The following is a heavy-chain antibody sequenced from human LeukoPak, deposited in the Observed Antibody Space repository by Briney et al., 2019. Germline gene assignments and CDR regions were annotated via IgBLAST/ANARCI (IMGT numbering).Heavy chain of an antibody. CDR1: GFTYSDYY. J-gene: IGHJ4*02. D-gene: IGHD6-13*01. V-gene: IGHV3-11*01. Sequence: GGSLRLSCAVSGFTYSDYYMNWIRQAPGKGLEWVSYISSSGSNTKYADSVKGRFTISRDNAKNSLYLQMNSLRAEDTAVYYCARDYADDSSTFFDYWGQGTLVTVSS. CDR3: ARDYADDSSTFFDY. CDR2: ISSSGSNT.